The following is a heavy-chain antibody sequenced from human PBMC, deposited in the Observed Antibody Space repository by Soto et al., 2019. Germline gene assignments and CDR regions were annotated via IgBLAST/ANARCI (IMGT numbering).Heavy chain of an antibody. CDR3: ARDGNGMDV. D-gene: IGHD1-1*01. CDR2: IWDDGSNK. CDR1: GFTVSSYG. Sequence: QVQLVESGGGVVQPGRSLRLSCAASGFTVSSYGMHWVRQAPGKGLEGVAVIWDDGSNKYYADSVKGRFTISRDNSKTTLYLQMNSLRAEDTAVYYCARDGNGMDVWGQGTTVTVSS. V-gene: IGHV3-33*01. J-gene: IGHJ6*02.